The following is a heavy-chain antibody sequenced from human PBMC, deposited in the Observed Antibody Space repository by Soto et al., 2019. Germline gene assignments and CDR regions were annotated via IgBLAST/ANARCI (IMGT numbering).Heavy chain of an antibody. V-gene: IGHV3-53*01. J-gene: IGHJ4*02. D-gene: IGHD3-10*01. CDR2: IYSGGST. CDR1: GFTVSSNY. CDR3: ARVIYGSGSYYFDY. Sequence: GGSLRLSCAASGFTVSSNYMSWVRQAPGKGLEWVSVIYSGGSTYYADSVKGRFTISRDNSKNTLYLQMNSLRAEDTAVYYCARVIYGSGSYYFDYWGQGTLVTV.